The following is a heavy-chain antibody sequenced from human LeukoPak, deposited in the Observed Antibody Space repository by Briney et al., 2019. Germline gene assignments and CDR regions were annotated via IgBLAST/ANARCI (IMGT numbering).Heavy chain of an antibody. Sequence: GGSLRLSCAASGFTFSSYGMHWVRQAPGKGLEWVAAISYDGSNKYYADSVKGRFTISRDNSKNTLYLQMNSLRAEDTAVYYCAKGEFGVVTANFDYWGQGTLVTVSS. D-gene: IGHD2-21*02. V-gene: IGHV3-30*18. CDR3: AKGEFGVVTANFDY. CDR1: GFTFSSYG. CDR2: ISYDGSNK. J-gene: IGHJ4*02.